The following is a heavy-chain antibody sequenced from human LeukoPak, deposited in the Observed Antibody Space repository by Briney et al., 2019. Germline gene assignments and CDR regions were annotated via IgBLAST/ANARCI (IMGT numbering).Heavy chain of an antibody. D-gene: IGHD6-6*01. J-gene: IGHJ3*02. Sequence: PGGSLRLSCAASGFTFNSYSLNWVRQAPGKGLEWVSTISSSSTYIYYADSVQGRFTISRDTAKSSLYLQMDSLRSEDTAVYYCATPSIAARRDAFDIWGQGTMVTVSS. CDR1: GFTFNSYS. V-gene: IGHV3-21*04. CDR2: ISSSSTYI. CDR3: ATPSIAARRDAFDI.